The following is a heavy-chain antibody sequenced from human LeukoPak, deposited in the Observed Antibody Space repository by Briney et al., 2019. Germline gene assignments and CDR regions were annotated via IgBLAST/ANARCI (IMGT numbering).Heavy chain of an antibody. CDR3: AKNRAVTPFYDY. CDR1: GFTFSDYY. D-gene: IGHD4-11*01. CDR2: ISGNGAGT. Sequence: GGSLRLSCAASGFTFSDYYMSWVRQAPGKGLEWVSAISGNGAGTYYADSVKGRFTISRDNSKNTLHLQMDSLRAEDTAVYYCAKNRAVTPFYDYWGQGTLVTVSS. J-gene: IGHJ4*02. V-gene: IGHV3-23*01.